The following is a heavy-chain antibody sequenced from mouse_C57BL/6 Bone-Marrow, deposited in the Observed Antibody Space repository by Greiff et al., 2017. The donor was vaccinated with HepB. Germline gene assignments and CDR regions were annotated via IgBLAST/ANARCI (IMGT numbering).Heavy chain of an antibody. Sequence: VQLKESGPELVKPGASVKISCKASGYSFTGYYMNWVKQSPEKSLEWIGEINPSTVGTTYNQKFKGKSTLTVDKSTSTAYMQLKSLTSEDSAVYYCATTMFTARRRSHWYFDVWGPGTTVTVSS. CDR3: ATTMFTARRRSHWYFDV. D-gene: IGHD2-2*01. J-gene: IGHJ1*01. V-gene: IGHV1-42*01. CDR1: GYSFTGYY. CDR2: INPSTVGT.